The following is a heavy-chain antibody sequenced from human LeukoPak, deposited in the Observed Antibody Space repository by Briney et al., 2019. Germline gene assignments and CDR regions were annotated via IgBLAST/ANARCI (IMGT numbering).Heavy chain of an antibody. Sequence: GGSLRLSCAASGFTFSDYYMSWIRQAPGKGLEWVSYISSSGSTIYYADSVKGRFTISRDNAKNSLYLQKNSLRAEDTAVYYCARRSRFLEWLLSYYFDYRGQGTLVTVSS. CDR1: GFTFSDYY. D-gene: IGHD3-3*01. V-gene: IGHV3-11*01. CDR3: ARRSRFLEWLLSYYFDY. CDR2: ISSSGSTI. J-gene: IGHJ4*02.